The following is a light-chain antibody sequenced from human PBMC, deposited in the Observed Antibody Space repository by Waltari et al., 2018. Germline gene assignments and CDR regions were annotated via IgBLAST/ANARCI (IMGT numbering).Light chain of an antibody. J-gene: IGLJ1*01. CDR1: SSDVGRYNL. CDR3: CSYAGSSYV. V-gene: IGLV2-23*01. CDR2: EGS. Sequence: QSALTQPASVSGSPGPSITISCTGTSSDVGRYNLVSWYQQHPGKAPKLMIYEGSKRPSGVSNRFSGSKSGNTASLTISGLQAEDEADYYCCSYAGSSYVFGTGTKVTVL.